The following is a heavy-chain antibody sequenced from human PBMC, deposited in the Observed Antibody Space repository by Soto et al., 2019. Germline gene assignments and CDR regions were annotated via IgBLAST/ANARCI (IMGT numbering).Heavy chain of an antibody. D-gene: IGHD2-15*01. J-gene: IGHJ5*02. V-gene: IGHV3-33*01. CDR2: IWYDGSNK. CDR1: GFTFSSYG. CDR3: ARDIVVVVAATTHNWFDP. Sequence: GGSLRLSCAASGFTFSSYGMHWVRQAPGKGLEWVAVIWYDGSNKYYADSAKGRFTISRDNSKNTLYLQMNSLRAEDTAVYYCARDIVVVVAATTHNWFDPWGQGTLVTVSS.